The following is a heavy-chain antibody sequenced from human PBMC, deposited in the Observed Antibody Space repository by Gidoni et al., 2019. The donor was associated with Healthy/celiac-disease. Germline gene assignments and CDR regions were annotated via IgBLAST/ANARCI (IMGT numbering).Heavy chain of an antibody. CDR1: GYTFTSYG. D-gene: IGHD6-19*01. CDR2: ISAYNGNT. V-gene: IGHV1-18*01. Sequence: QVQLVQSGAEVKKPGPSVKVSCKASGYTFTSYGISWVRQAPGQGLEWMGWISAYNGNTNYAQKLQGRVTMTTDTSTSTAYMELRRLRSDDTAVYYCARDRPVAGTGDGFDYWGQGTLVTVSS. J-gene: IGHJ4*02. CDR3: ARDRPVAGTGDGFDY.